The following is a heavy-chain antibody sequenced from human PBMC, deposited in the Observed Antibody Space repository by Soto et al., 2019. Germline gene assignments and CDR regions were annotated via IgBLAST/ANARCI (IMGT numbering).Heavy chain of an antibody. J-gene: IGHJ4*01. CDR1: GFTFSNHA. D-gene: IGHD3-3*01. CDR3: TKDDYDFWSGYFSF. V-gene: IGHV3-23*01. CDR2: ITARGGEA. Sequence: EEQLLESGGGLVQPGGSLRLSCAASGFTFSNHAMNWVRQSPGKGLEWVSGITARGGEAYYADSARGRFTISRDNSKNTLSLQMTGLRGEDSARYYCTKDDYDFWSGYFSFWGQGTPVTVSS.